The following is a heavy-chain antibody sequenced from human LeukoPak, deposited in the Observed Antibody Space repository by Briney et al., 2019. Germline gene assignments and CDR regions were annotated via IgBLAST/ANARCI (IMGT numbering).Heavy chain of an antibody. Sequence: PGGSLRLSCAASGFTFSDFGMHWVRQAPGKGLESVAVISHDGNSKYSADSVKGRFTISRDNSKNTLYLQMNSLRAEDTAVYYCAKGPRRIPSLGYYYYGMDVWGQGTTVTVSS. CDR3: AKGPRRIPSLGYYYYGMDV. CDR1: GFTFSDFG. CDR2: ISHDGNSK. D-gene: IGHD2-15*01. J-gene: IGHJ6*02. V-gene: IGHV3-30*18.